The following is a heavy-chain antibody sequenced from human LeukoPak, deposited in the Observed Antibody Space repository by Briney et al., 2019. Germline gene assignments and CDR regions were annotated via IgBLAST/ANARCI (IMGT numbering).Heavy chain of an antibody. CDR2: ISYSSNTI. CDR3: APGYCTTARCIHYFEH. CDR1: GFTFSTSG. Sequence: GGSLRLSCAASGFTFSTSGMNWVRQAPGKGLEWVSYISYSSNTIYYADSVKGRFTISRDNAKNSLYLQMNSLRADDTAVYYCAPGYCTTARCIHYFEHWGQGTLVTVSS. J-gene: IGHJ4*02. D-gene: IGHD2-8*01. V-gene: IGHV3-48*04.